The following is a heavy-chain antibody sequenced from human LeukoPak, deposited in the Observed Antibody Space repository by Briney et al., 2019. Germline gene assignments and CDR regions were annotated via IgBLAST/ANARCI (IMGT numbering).Heavy chain of an antibody. Sequence: SETLSLTCTVSGGSISSYYWSRIRQPPGKGLEWIGYIYYSGSTNYNPSLKSRVTISVDTSKNQFSLKLSSVTAADTAVYYCARGAPSSGSYFPWGQGTLVTVSS. V-gene: IGHV4-59*08. CDR2: IYYSGST. CDR1: GGSISSYY. CDR3: ARGAPSSGSYFP. D-gene: IGHD1-26*01. J-gene: IGHJ5*02.